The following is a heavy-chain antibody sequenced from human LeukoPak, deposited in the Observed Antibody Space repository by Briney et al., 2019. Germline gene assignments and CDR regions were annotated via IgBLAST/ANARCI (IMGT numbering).Heavy chain of an antibody. D-gene: IGHD3-10*01. CDR1: GFSLSTSGAG. V-gene: IGHV2-5*02. CDR2: IYWDDDK. Sequence: ESGPTLVKPTQTLTLTCTFSGFSLSTSGAGVGWIRQPPGKALEWLALIYWDDDKRYSPSLKSRLTITKDTSKNQVVLTITNMDPVDTATYYCAHTLYYYGSGRYYMDVWGKGTTVTVSS. CDR3: AHTLYYYGSGRYYMDV. J-gene: IGHJ6*03.